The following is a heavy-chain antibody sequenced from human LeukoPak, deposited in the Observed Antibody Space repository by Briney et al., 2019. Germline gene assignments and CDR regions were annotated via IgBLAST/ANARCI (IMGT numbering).Heavy chain of an antibody. CDR3: ARRGGSGRAFDY. Sequence: SETLSLTCSVSGASISGGTYYWGWIRQPPGKGLEWIGSIYYTGSTYDNPSLKSRVTISVATSKNQFSLKLSSVTAADTAVYYCARRGGSGRAFDYWGQGTLVTVSS. CDR1: GASISGGTYY. D-gene: IGHD1-26*01. V-gene: IGHV4-39*01. J-gene: IGHJ4*02. CDR2: IYYTGST.